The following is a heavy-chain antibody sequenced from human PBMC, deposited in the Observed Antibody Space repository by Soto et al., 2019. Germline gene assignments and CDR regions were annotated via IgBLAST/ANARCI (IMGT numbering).Heavy chain of an antibody. J-gene: IGHJ4*02. CDR3: ARQFDYDSSGYYYGY. Sequence: SVKVSCKASGGTFNRNTISWVRQAPGQGLEWMGGIIPIFGTANYAQKFQGRVTITADESTNTAYMELSRLRSEDTAVYYCARQFDYDSSGYYYGYWGQGTLVTVSS. CDR1: GGTFNRNT. CDR2: IIPIFGTA. D-gene: IGHD3-22*01. V-gene: IGHV1-69*13.